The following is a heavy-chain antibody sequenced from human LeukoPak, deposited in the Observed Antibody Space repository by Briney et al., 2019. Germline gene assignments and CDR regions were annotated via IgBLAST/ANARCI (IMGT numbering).Heavy chain of an antibody. J-gene: IGHJ4*02. Sequence: GGSLRLSCAASGFTLSNYDMNWVRQAPGKGLEWVSSISSSSSYIYYADSVKGRFTISRDNAKNSLYLQMNSLRAEDTAVYYCARAPAYYYDSSGLNWGQGTLVTVSS. D-gene: IGHD3-22*01. V-gene: IGHV3-21*01. CDR2: ISSSSSYI. CDR1: GFTLSNYD. CDR3: ARAPAYYYDSSGLN.